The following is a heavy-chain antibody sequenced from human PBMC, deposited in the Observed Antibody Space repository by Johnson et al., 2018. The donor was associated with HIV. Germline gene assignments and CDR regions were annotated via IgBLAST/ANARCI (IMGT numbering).Heavy chain of an antibody. CDR3: ARARITMVRGAKNDAFDI. CDR2: ISYDGSNK. V-gene: IGHV3-30*04. CDR1: GFTFSSYA. J-gene: IGHJ3*02. D-gene: IGHD3-10*01. Sequence: QVQLVESGGGVVQPGMSLRLSCAASGFTFSSYAMHWVRQAPGKGLEWVAVISYDGSNKYYADSVKGLFTISRDNAKNSLYLQMNSLRAEDTAVYYCARARITMVRGAKNDAFDIWGQGTMVTVSS.